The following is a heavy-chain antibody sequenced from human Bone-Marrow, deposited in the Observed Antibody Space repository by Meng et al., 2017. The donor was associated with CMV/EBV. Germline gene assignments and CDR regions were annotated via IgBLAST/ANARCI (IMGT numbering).Heavy chain of an antibody. D-gene: IGHD2-8*01. CDR1: GYTFTGYQ. V-gene: IGHV1-2*02. CDR3: ERGNGVRGNWFDP. Sequence: ASVKVSCKTSGYTFTGYQMDWVRQAPGQGLEWMGWINPNSGGTNYAQKVQGRVTMTRETSISTAYMELSRLRSDDTAVYYCERGNGVRGNWFDPWGQGTLVTVSS. CDR2: INPNSGGT. J-gene: IGHJ5*02.